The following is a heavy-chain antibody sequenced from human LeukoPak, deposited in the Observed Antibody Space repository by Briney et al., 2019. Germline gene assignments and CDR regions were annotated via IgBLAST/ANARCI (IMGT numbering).Heavy chain of an antibody. J-gene: IGHJ4*02. CDR3: ARHELGGYLPFDH. D-gene: IGHD3-22*01. Sequence: ASVKVSCKTSGYTFTSYYLHWVRQAPRQGLEWMGIIKPSDGSTSYAQKLQGRATMTRDTSTATVYMELSSLRSEDTGVCYCARHELGGYLPFDHWGQGTLVTVSS. CDR2: IKPSDGST. V-gene: IGHV1-46*04. CDR1: GYTFTSYY.